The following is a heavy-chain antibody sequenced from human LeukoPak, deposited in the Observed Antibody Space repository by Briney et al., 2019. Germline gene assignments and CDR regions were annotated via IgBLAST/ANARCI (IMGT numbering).Heavy chain of an antibody. Sequence: ASVKVSFKASGYTFTSYAMNWVRQAPGQGLEWMGWINTNTGNPTYAQGFTGRFVFSLDTSVSTAYLQISSLKAEDTAVYYCARGLRGYCSSTSCYERGLGIDWFDPWGQGTLVTVSS. CDR1: GYTFTSYA. D-gene: IGHD2-2*01. CDR3: ARGLRGYCSSTSCYERGLGIDWFDP. CDR2: INTNTGNP. V-gene: IGHV7-4-1*02. J-gene: IGHJ5*02.